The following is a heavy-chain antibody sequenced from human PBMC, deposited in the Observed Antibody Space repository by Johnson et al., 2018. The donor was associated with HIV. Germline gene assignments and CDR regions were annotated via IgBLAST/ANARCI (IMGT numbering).Heavy chain of an antibody. V-gene: IGHV3-49*03. CDR2: IRSKGDGGTA. D-gene: IGHD4-17*01. CDR3: AKGGTVTTDAFDI. Sequence: EQLVESGGDLVQPGRSLTLSCTASGFTFGDYAMSWFRQAPGKGLEWVGFIRSKGDGGTAEYAASVKGRSAISRDNSKNSLYLRMNSLRTEDTALYYCAKGGTVTTDAFDIWGQGTMVTVSS. CDR1: GFTFGDYA. J-gene: IGHJ3*02.